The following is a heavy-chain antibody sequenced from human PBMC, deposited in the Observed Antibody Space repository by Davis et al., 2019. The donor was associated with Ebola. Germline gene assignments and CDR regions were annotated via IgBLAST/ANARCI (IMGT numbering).Heavy chain of an antibody. D-gene: IGHD1-26*01. CDR2: ISSSSSYI. J-gene: IGHJ4*02. Sequence: GESLMPPCAASGFTLSSYSMNWVRQAPGKGLEWVSFISSSSSYIYYADSVKGRFNISSDNAKNSLYLQMNSLRAEDTAVYYCASKRSYSAFDYWGQGTLVTVSS. CDR1: GFTLSSYS. V-gene: IGHV3-21*01. CDR3: ASKRSYSAFDY.